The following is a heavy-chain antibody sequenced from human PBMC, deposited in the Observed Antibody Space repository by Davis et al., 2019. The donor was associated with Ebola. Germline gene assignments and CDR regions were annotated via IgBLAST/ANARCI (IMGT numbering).Heavy chain of an antibody. CDR3: ARAGGYCSSTSCYSGWFDP. V-gene: IGHV4-34*01. J-gene: IGHJ5*02. CDR1: GGSFSGYY. Sequence: PSETLSLTCAVYGGSFSGYYWSWIRQPPGKGLEWIGEINHSGSTNYNPSLKSRVTISVDTSKNQFSLKLSSVTAADTAVYYCARAGGYCSSTSCYSGWFDPWGQGTLVTVSS. D-gene: IGHD2-2*01. CDR2: INHSGST.